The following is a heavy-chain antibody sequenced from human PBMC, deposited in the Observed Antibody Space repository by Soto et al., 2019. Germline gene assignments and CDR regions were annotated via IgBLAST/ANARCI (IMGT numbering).Heavy chain of an antibody. CDR1: GFTFSSYS. D-gene: IGHD6-13*01. J-gene: IGHJ3*02. CDR3: ARVRVGIAAAGDDFDI. CDR2: ISSSSSYI. Sequence: GGSLRLSCAASGFTFSSYSMNWVRQAPGKGLEWVSSISSSSSYIYYADSVKGRFTISRDNAKNSLYLQMNSLRAEDTAEYYWARVRVGIAAAGDDFDIWGQGTMVTVSS. V-gene: IGHV3-21*01.